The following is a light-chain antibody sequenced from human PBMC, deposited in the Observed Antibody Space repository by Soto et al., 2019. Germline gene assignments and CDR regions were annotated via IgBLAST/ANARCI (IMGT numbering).Light chain of an antibody. J-gene: IGKJ1*01. CDR2: KAS. CDR3: QQYGSSSWT. Sequence: DIQMTQSPSTLYGSVGDRVTITCRASQTISSWLAWYQQKPGKAPKLLIYKASTLKSGVPSRLSGSGSGTEFTLTISRLEPEDFAVYYCQQYGSSSWTFGQGTKVDTK. V-gene: IGKV1-5*03. CDR1: QTISSW.